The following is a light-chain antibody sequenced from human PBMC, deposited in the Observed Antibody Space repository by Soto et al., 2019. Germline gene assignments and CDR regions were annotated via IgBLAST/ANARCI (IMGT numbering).Light chain of an antibody. CDR3: QQYGSSRT. CDR2: GAS. Sequence: IVLTQSPGTLSLSPWERATLSCRASQSVSSSYLAWYQQKPGQAPRLLIYGASNRATGIPDRFRGSGSGTDFSLTISRLEPEDFAVYYCQQYGSSRTFGQGTKVDIK. CDR1: QSVSSSY. V-gene: IGKV3-20*01. J-gene: IGKJ1*01.